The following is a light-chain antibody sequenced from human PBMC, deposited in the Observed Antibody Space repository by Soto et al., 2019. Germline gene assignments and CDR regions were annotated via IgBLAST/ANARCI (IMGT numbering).Light chain of an antibody. CDR1: QSVSNNY. V-gene: IGKV3D-20*02. CDR2: GAS. J-gene: IGKJ5*01. CDR3: QQRSNWPPSIT. Sequence: EIVLTQSPGTLSLSPGARATLSCRASQSVSNNYLAWYQQNTGQAPRLLIDGASNRATGIPDRFSGSGSGTDFTLTISRLEPEDFAVYYCQQRSNWPPSITCGQGTRLEIK.